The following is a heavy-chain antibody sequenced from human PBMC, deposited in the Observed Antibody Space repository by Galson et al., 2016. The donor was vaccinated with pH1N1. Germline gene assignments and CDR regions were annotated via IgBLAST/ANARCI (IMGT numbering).Heavy chain of an antibody. CDR3: ARRYFDY. D-gene: IGHD3-9*01. V-gene: IGHV3-7*01. Sequence: SLRLSCAASGFNFSNCWMQWVRQAPGKGLQWVANINQEGDKKYYVGSVEGRFTISRDNAKNSLYLQMNNLRDEDTAMYFCARRYFDYWGQGALVTVSS. CDR2: INQEGDKK. J-gene: IGHJ4*02. CDR1: GFNFSNCW.